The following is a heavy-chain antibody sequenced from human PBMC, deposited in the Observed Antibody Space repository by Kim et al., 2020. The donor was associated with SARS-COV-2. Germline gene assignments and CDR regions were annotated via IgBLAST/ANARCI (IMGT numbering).Heavy chain of an antibody. J-gene: IGHJ4*02. D-gene: IGHD3-10*01. CDR2: MNPNSGNT. V-gene: IGHV1-8*01. CDR1: GYTFTSYD. Sequence: ASVKVSCKASGYTFTSYDINWVRQATGQELEWMGWMNPNSGNTGYAQKFQGRVTMTRNTSISTAYMELSSLRSEDTAVYYCARAGFRVNMVRGVISMFDYWGQGTLVTVSS. CDR3: ARAGFRVNMVRGVISMFDY.